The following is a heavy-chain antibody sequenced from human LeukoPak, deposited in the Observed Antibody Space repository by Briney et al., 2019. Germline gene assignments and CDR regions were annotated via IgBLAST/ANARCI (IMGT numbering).Heavy chain of an antibody. J-gene: IGHJ5*02. D-gene: IGHD5-24*01. CDR2: ISPSGGST. V-gene: IGHV1-46*01. Sequence: ASVKVSCKAFGYTFTSNYMHWVRQAPGQGPEWMGVISPSGGSTTYAQKFQGRATLTRDMSTSTDYLEPSSLRSEDTAVYYCARDNSVRDEAWWFNPWGQGTLVTVSS. CDR1: GYTFTSNY. CDR3: ARDNSVRDEAWWFNP.